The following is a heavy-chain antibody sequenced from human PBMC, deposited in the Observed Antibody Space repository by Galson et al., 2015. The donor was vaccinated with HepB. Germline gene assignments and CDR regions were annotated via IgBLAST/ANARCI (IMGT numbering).Heavy chain of an antibody. CDR3: AKDPGDSSSAHFDY. CDR2: ISGSGGTT. Sequence: SLRLSCAASGFTFSGYGMSWVRQAPGKGLEWVSSISGSGGTTYYADSVKGRFTISRDNSKNTLYLQMNSLRAEDTAVYYCAKDPGDSSSAHFDYWGQGTLVTVSS. V-gene: IGHV3-23*01. D-gene: IGHD6-6*01. CDR1: GFTFSGYG. J-gene: IGHJ4*02.